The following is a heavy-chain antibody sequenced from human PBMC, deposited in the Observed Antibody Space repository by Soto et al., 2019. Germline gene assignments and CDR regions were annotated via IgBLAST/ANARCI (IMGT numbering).Heavy chain of an antibody. V-gene: IGHV1-69*12. D-gene: IGHD3-3*02. CDR1: GGTFSTSA. CDR2: IMPVFPTP. Sequence: QVQLVQSGAEVKTPGSSVKVSCKASGGTFSTSAFSWVRQAPGQGLEWVGGIMPVFPTPDYAQKFQGRVTITADESTTTAYLELTSLRTDDTAVYYCARDKDRQQLGGNYYYTLDVWGQGTAITVSS. J-gene: IGHJ6*02. CDR3: ARDKDRQQLGGNYYYTLDV.